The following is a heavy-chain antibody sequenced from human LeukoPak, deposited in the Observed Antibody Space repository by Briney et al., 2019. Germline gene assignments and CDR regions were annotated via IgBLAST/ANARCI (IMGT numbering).Heavy chain of an antibody. CDR1: GGSISSGDYY. D-gene: IGHD5-12*01. CDR2: IYYSGST. V-gene: IGHV4-30-4*01. CDR3: ARYSGYDDGYDY. Sequence: KSSQTLSLTCTVSGGSISSGDYYWSWIRQPPGKGLEWIGYIYYSGSTYYNPSLKSRVTISVDTSKNQFSLKLSSVTAADTAVYYCARYSGYDDGYDYGGQGTLVTVSS. J-gene: IGHJ4*02.